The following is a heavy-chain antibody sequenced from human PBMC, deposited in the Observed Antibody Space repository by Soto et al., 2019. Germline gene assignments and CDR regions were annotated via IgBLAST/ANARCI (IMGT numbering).Heavy chain of an antibody. Sequence: QVQLVQSGAEVKKPGASVKVSCKASGDAITDYYRHWGRQAAGQGLEMMGTVTTIGGHTTYAPHFMRRMTITRDTSTSTLYIELTSLTSEDTAVYYCARGGPVVVVTVAFDVWRKRTLVTVSS. CDR3: ARGGPVVVVTVAFDV. V-gene: IGHV1-46*01. J-gene: IGHJ4*02. CDR1: GDAITDYY. D-gene: IGHD2-21*02. CDR2: VTTIGGHT.